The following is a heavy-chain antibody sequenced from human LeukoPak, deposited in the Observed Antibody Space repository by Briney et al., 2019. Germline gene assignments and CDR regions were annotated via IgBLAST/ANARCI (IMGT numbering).Heavy chain of an antibody. Sequence: GGSLRLSCAASGFTFSSYGMHWVRQAPGKGLEWVAVISYDGSNKYYADSVKGRFTISRDNSKNTLYLQMNSLRAEDTAVYYCARGPYYGSGSHFSYYGMDVWGQGTTVTVSS. J-gene: IGHJ6*02. CDR1: GFTFSSYG. D-gene: IGHD3-10*01. CDR3: ARGPYYGSGSHFSYYGMDV. CDR2: ISYDGSNK. V-gene: IGHV3-30*03.